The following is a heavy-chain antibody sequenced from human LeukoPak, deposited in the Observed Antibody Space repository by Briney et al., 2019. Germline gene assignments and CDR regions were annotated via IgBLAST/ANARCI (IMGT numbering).Heavy chain of an antibody. J-gene: IGHJ6*03. D-gene: IGHD4-11*01. Sequence: SETLSLTCTVSGGSISSSSYYWGWIRQPPGKGLEWIGSIYYTGTTNYNPSLKSRLTISVDMSKNQFSLNLSSMTAADTAVYYCARVGRTEEGGYSYYYIDVWGYGTTVTVSS. V-gene: IGHV4-39*07. CDR3: ARVGRTEEGGYSYYYIDV. CDR1: GGSISSSSYY. CDR2: IYYTGTT.